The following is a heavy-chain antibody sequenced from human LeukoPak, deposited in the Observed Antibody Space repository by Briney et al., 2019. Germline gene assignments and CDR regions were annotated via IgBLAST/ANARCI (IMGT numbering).Heavy chain of an antibody. V-gene: IGHV1-46*01. CDR1: GYTFTSYY. D-gene: IGHD5-24*01. J-gene: IGHJ4*02. CDR2: INPSGGST. Sequence: ASVKVSCKASGYTFTSYYMHWVRQAPGQGLEWMGIINPSGGSTSYAQKFQGRVTMTRETSTSTVYMALSSLTSEDTAVYYCAGTPVAMATDYFDYWGQGTLVTVSS. CDR3: AGTPVAMATDYFDY.